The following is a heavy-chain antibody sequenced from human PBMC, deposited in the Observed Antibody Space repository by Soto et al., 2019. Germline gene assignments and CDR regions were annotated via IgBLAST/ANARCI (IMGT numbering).Heavy chain of an antibody. CDR2: IYPGDSDT. V-gene: IGHV5-51*01. Sequence: SSGKRSGYNVSSYWIGGVRQMPGKGLEMMGIIYPGDSDTTYSPSYQGRVTISADTCIDTAYLQWNSLEASHTAMYYCARQYYDFWSGSNTCSSYLGLWGRPPLGTVSS. CDR1: GYNVSSYW. D-gene: IGHD3-3*01. CDR3: ARQYYDFWSGSNTCSSYLGL. J-gene: IGHJ2*01.